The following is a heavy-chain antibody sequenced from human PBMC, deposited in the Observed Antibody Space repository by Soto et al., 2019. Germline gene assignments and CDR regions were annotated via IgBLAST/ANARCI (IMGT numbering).Heavy chain of an antibody. CDR1: GFTFSSYA. D-gene: IGHD6-13*01. Sequence: PGGSLRLSCAASGFTFSSYAVHWVRQAPGKGLEWVAVISYDGSNKYYADSVKGRFTISRDNSKNTLYLQMNSLRAEDTAVYYCARALAGRTPLGYYYGMDVWGQGTTVTVSS. J-gene: IGHJ6*02. CDR2: ISYDGSNK. CDR3: ARALAGRTPLGYYYGMDV. V-gene: IGHV3-30-3*01.